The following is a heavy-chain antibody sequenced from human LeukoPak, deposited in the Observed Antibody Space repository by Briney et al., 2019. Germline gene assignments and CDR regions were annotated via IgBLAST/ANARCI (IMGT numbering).Heavy chain of an antibody. CDR1: GGSFSGYY. CDR3: AREPGAHDY. J-gene: IGHJ4*02. Sequence: SETLSLTCAVYGGSFSGYYRSWIRQPPGKGLEWIGEINHSGSTNYNPSLKSRVTISVDTSKNQFSLKLSSVTAADTAVYYCAREPGAHDYWGQGTLVTVSS. V-gene: IGHV4-34*01. CDR2: INHSGST.